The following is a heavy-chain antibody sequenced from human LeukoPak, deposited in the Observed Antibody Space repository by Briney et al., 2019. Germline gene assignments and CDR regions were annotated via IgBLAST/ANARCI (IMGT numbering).Heavy chain of an antibody. D-gene: IGHD3-16*01. Sequence: GRSLRLSCAASGFTFSSYGMHWVRQAPGKGLEWVAVIWYDGSNKYYADSVKGRFTISRDNSKNTLYLQMNSLRAEDTAVYYCAKAKGGAFDYWGQGTLVTVSS. J-gene: IGHJ4*02. CDR2: IWYDGSNK. V-gene: IGHV3-33*06. CDR3: AKAKGGAFDY. CDR1: GFTFSSYG.